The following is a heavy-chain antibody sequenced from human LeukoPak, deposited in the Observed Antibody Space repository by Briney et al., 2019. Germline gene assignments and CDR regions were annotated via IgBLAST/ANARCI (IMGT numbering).Heavy chain of an antibody. CDR2: ISAYNGNT. CDR3: ARDDRGAGHPGFDY. Sequence: EASVKVSCKASGYTFTSYGISWVRQAPGQGLEWMGWISAYNGNTNYAQKLQGRVTMTTDTSTSTAYMELRSLRSDDTAVYYCARDDRGAGHPGFDYWGQGTLVTVSS. CDR1: GYTFTSYG. V-gene: IGHV1-18*01. D-gene: IGHD3-22*01. J-gene: IGHJ4*02.